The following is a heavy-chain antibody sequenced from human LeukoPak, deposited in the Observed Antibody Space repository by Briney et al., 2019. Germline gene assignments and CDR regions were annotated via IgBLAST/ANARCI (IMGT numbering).Heavy chain of an antibody. D-gene: IGHD6-13*01. J-gene: IGHJ6*02. CDR1: GFIFSSYS. CDR2: ITGSGGNT. CDR3: AKAASSSWPSYYYGMDV. V-gene: IGHV3-23*01. Sequence: GGSLRLSCAASGFIFSSYSMSWVRQAPGKGLEWVSVITGSGGNTYYADPVKGRFTISKDNSKNTVYLQMSSLRVDDTAVYYCAKAASSSWPSYYYGMDVWGQGTTVTVSS.